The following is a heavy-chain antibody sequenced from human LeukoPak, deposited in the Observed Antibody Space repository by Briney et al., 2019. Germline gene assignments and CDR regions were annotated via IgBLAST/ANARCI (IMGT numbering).Heavy chain of an antibody. D-gene: IGHD1-1*01. CDR2: IGTDGSYI. Sequence: TGGSLRLSCVASGFTFSSHNMNWVRQAPMKGLEWVSSIGTDGSYIYYADSVQGRFTISRDNAKNSLYLQMNSLTAEDTAVYYCARKMKTGDRVGTFDIWGQGTMVTVSS. CDR1: GFTFSSHN. V-gene: IGHV3-21*01. CDR3: ARKMKTGDRVGTFDI. J-gene: IGHJ3*02.